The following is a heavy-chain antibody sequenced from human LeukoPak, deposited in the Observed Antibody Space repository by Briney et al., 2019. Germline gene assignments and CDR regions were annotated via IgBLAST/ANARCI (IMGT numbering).Heavy chain of an antibody. CDR2: IYHSGST. CDR1: GGSLNSDY. CDR3: ARVGGMTTINNAAFDI. Sequence: SGPTLVKPSETLSLTCSVSGGSLNSDYWNWIRQPPGKGLEWIGYIYHSGSTNYNPSLKSRVTISIGKSKKQFSLKLISVTAADTAIYYCARVGGMTTINNAAFDIWGQGTMVTVSS. J-gene: IGHJ3*02. V-gene: IGHV4-59*01. D-gene: IGHD5-24*01.